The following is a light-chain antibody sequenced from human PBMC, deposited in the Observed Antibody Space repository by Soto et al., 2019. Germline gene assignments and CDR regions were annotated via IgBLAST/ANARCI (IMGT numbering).Light chain of an antibody. V-gene: IGLV2-14*01. CDR3: SSYTTSSTLV. J-gene: IGLJ2*01. CDR1: SSDVGGYNY. Sequence: QSALTQPASVSGSPGQSITISCTGTSSDVGGYNYVSWYQQQPGKVPKLMIYEVSNRPSGVSNRFSGSKYGNTASLTISGLQADDEADYYCSSYTTSSTLVFGGGTKLTVL. CDR2: EVS.